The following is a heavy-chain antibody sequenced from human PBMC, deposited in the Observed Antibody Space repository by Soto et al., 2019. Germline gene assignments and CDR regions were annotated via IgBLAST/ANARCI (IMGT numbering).Heavy chain of an antibody. Sequence: VASVKVSCKTSGYTFTNNDVCWVRQTPGQGLEWMGWISPYSGKTNYARKFKDRVTMTTDTSTSTVYMELTSLTSDDTAVYYCAREGLLLLPDYWGQGTLVTVSS. CDR3: AREGLLLLPDY. V-gene: IGHV1-18*01. CDR1: GYTFTNND. D-gene: IGHD3-22*01. CDR2: ISPYSGKT. J-gene: IGHJ4*02.